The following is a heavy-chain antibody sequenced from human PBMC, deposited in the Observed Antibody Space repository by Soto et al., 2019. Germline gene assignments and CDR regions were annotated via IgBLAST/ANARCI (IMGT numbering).Heavy chain of an antibody. D-gene: IGHD3-22*01. CDR1: GFSLSNNG. J-gene: IGHJ6*02. CDR3: AKGGSGNYLTYYYYYGMDV. CDR2: ISYDGNNK. V-gene: IGHV3-30*18. Sequence: QVQLVESGGGVVQPGRSLRLSCAASGFSLSNNGMHWVRQAPGKGLEWVAVISYDGNNKYYADSVKGRFTISRDNSKNTGYLEMNNLRAEGTAMYYCAKGGSGNYLTYYYYYGMDVWGQGTTVTVSS.